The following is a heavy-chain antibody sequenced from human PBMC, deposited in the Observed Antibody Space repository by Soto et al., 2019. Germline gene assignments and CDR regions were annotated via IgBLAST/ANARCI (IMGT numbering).Heavy chain of an antibody. V-gene: IGHV4-30-4*01. J-gene: IGHJ4*02. CDR2: IYYSGST. D-gene: IGHD4-17*01. Sequence: PSETLSLTCTVSGGSISSGDYYWSWIRQPPGKGLEWIGYIYYSGSTYYNPSLKSRVTISVDTSKNQFSLKLSSVTAADTALYYCAKSYTTVVTPYYFDYWGQGTLVTVSS. CDR1: GGSISSGDYY. CDR3: AKSYTTVVTPYYFDY.